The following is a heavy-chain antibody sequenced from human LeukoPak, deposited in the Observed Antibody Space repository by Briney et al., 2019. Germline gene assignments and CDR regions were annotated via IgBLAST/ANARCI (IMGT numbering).Heavy chain of an antibody. J-gene: IGHJ4*02. CDR1: GFTFTIYA. CDR3: AREHDGDYVDY. V-gene: IGHV3-23*01. CDR2: ISGSGGST. Sequence: PGGSLRLSCAACGFTFTIYAMSWVRQAPGKGLEWVSAISGSGGSTYYADSVKGRFTISRDNSKNTLYLQMNSLRAEDTAVYYCAREHDGDYVDYWGQGTLVTVSS. D-gene: IGHD4-17*01.